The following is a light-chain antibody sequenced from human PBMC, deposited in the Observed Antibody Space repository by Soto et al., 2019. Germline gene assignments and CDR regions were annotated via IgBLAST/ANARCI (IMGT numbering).Light chain of an antibody. J-gene: IGKJ5*01. Sequence: EIVVRHSPITLSLSPGERATRSCETSQIRGSNFLAWYQHKPSQAPRLLIYASPNRATGIPASFSGSGSGTDFTLTISSLEPEDFAVYYCQQRSNWPITFGQGTRLGI. CDR3: QQRSNWPIT. CDR2: ASP. V-gene: IGKV3-11*01. CDR1: QIRGSNF.